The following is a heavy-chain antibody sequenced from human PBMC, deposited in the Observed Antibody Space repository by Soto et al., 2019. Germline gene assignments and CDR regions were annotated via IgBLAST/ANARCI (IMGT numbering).Heavy chain of an antibody. Sequence: GGSLRLSCAASGFIFSDYYMTRVRQAPGKGLEWVSYISGRGYSIYYADSVKGRFTVSRDNARNLLYLQMNSLRAEDTAVYYCARVGLFDFWGRGTLVTVSS. CDR2: ISGRGYSI. J-gene: IGHJ5*01. CDR1: GFIFSDYY. D-gene: IGHD3-16*01. CDR3: ARVGLFDF. V-gene: IGHV3-11*01.